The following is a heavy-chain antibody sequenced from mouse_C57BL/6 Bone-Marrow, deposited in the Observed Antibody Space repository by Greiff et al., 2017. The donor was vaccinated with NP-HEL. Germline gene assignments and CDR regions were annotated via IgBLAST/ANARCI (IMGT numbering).Heavy chain of an antibody. V-gene: IGHV6-3*01. J-gene: IGHJ2*01. D-gene: IGHD1-1*01. CDR3: TENSKWYYGSSDY. CDR1: GFTFSNYW. CDR2: IRLKSDNYAT. Sequence: EVQLQQSGGGLVQPGGSMKLSCVASGFTFSNYWMNWVRQSPEKGLEWVAQIRLKSDNYATHYAESVKGRFTISRDDSKSSVYLQMNNLRAEDTGIYYCTENSKWYYGSSDYWGQGTTLTVSS.